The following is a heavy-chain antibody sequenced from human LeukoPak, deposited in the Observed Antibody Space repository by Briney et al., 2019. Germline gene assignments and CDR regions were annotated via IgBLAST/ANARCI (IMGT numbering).Heavy chain of an antibody. V-gene: IGHV3-74*01. J-gene: IGHJ4*02. CDR3: ARASTTVPNLLDY. D-gene: IGHD4-17*01. CDR2: IKGDGSDT. CDR1: GFTFSSYW. Sequence: GGSLRLSCAASGFTFSSYWMHWVRQTPGKGLVWVSRIKGDGSDTLYADSVKGRFTISRDISKNTLYLQTSSLGVDDTAVYYCARASTTVPNLLDYWGQGALVSVSS.